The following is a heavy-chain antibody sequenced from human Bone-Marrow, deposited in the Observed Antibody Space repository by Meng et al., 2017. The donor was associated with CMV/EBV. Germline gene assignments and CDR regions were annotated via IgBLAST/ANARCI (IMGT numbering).Heavy chain of an antibody. V-gene: IGHV1-3*01. CDR3: AKDRGGSGDFDY. CDR1: GYTLTNDA. CDR2: IKAGNGDT. Sequence: KASGYTLTNDAIHWVRQAHGQRIEWMGWIKAGNGDTKYSQKFKGRVSITRDTSASTSYMELSSLRSEDTALYYCAKDRGGSGDFDYWGQGTLVTVSS. J-gene: IGHJ4*02. D-gene: IGHD2-15*01.